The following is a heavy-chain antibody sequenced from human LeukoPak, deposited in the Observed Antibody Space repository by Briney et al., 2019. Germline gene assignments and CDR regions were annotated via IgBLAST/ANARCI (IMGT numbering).Heavy chain of an antibody. Sequence: GGALRHSCAASGFTYSRYAMHGVGQAPGKEVEGVSRMYADMPALTSAASVKRPFTISRDNAKNTVYLQMNSLRGEDTAVYYCPRDLGLRGSTSGQGTLVTVSS. V-gene: IGHV3-74*01. CDR1: GFTYSRYA. CDR3: PRDLGLRGST. D-gene: IGHD5/OR15-5a*01. J-gene: IGHJ5*02. CDR2: MYADMPAL.